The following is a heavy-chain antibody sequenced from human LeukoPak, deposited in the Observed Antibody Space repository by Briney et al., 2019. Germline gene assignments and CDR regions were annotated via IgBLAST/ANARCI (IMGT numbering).Heavy chain of an antibody. D-gene: IGHD5-18*01. V-gene: IGHV3-49*03. CDR1: GFTFGDYA. J-gene: IGHJ6*04. CDR2: IRSKAYGGTT. CDR3: TRARGYSYGYADV. Sequence: GGFLRLSCTASGFTFGDYAMSWFRQAPGKGLEWVGFIRSKAYGGTTEYAASVKGRFTISRDDSKSIAYLQMNSLKTEDTAVYYCTRARGYSYGYADVWGKGTTVTVSS.